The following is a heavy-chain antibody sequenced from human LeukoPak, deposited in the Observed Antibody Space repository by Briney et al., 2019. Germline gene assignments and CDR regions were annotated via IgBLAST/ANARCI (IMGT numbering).Heavy chain of an antibody. Sequence: GGSLRLSCAASGFTFSNAWMSWVRQAPGKGLEWVSAISGSGGSTYYADSVKGRFTISRDNSKNTLYLQMNSLRAEDTAVYYCAKMPRPTGSYYYYGMDVWGQGTTVTVSS. J-gene: IGHJ6*02. V-gene: IGHV3-23*01. CDR2: ISGSGGST. D-gene: IGHD4-17*01. CDR1: GFTFSNAW. CDR3: AKMPRPTGSYYYYGMDV.